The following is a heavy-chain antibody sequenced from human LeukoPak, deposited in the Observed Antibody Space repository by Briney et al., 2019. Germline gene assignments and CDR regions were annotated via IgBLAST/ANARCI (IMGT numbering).Heavy chain of an antibody. J-gene: IGHJ4*02. CDR1: GLVFSSYT. D-gene: IGHD3-3*01. CDR3: VGNQDFWSGYHAFEY. V-gene: IGHV3-21*01. CDR2: STPATDST. Sequence: PGGSLRLSCAASGLVFSSYTMGWARHAPGKGLEWVSSSTPATDSTNYADSVQGRFTISRDNAKKTAYLQMNSLRVEDTAIYFCVGNQDFWSGYHAFEYWGQGILVTVSS.